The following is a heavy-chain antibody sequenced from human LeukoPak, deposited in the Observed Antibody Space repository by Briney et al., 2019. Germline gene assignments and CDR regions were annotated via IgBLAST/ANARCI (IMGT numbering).Heavy chain of an antibody. D-gene: IGHD5-18*01. CDR2: ISSSSSTI. J-gene: IGHJ6*02. V-gene: IGHV3-48*01. CDR3: ARDRGYNYGYGMDV. CDR1: GFTFSSYS. Sequence: GGSLRLSCVASGFTFSSYSMNWVRQAPGKGLEWVSYISSSSSTIYYADSVKGRFTISRDNAKNSLYLQMNSLRAEDTAVYYCARDRGYNYGYGMDVWGHETTVTVSS.